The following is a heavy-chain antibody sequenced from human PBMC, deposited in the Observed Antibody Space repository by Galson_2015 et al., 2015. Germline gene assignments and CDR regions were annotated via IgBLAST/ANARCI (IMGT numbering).Heavy chain of an antibody. D-gene: IGHD4-23*01. V-gene: IGHV3-73*01. CDR1: GFTFSGSA. J-gene: IGHJ4*02. CDR3: TGGTVVGNSGY. Sequence: SLRLSCAASGFTFSGSAMHWVRQASGKGLEWVGRIRSKANSYATAYAASVKGRFTISRDDSKNTAYLQMNSLKTEDTAVYYCTGGTVVGNSGYWGQGTLVTVSS. CDR2: IRSKANSYAT.